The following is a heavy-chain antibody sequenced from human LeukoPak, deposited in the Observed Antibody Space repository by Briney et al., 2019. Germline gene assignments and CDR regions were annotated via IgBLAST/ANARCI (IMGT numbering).Heavy chain of an antibody. CDR2: IDTDGRII. CDR1: GFTFSRYW. Sequence: HTGGSLRLSCAASGFTFSRYWMHWVRHAPGKGLVWVSRIDTDGRIISYADSVKGRFTISRDNAKNMLYLQMNSLRAEDTAVYYCTRGMGDYWGQGTLVTVSS. D-gene: IGHD3-10*01. V-gene: IGHV3-74*01. CDR3: TRGMGDY. J-gene: IGHJ4*02.